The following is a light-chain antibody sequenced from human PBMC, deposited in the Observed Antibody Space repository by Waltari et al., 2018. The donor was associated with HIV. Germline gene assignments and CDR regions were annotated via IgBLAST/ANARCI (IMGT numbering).Light chain of an antibody. CDR1: KDISNS. Sequence: DIQMTQSPSSLSASVGDTVSITCRARKDISNSVSWFQQQPGKVPKLLVHGAFILQRGVPSRFRVSGSGTDYTLTISGLQAEDFATYVCQNYYGVPLNFGGGTRVDI. CDR2: GAF. J-gene: IGKJ4*01. V-gene: IGKV1-NL1*01. CDR3: QNYYGVPLN.